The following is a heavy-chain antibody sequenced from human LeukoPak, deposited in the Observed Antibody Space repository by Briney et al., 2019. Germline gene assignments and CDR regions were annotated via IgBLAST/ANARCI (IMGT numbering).Heavy chain of an antibody. Sequence: GGSLRLSCAASGFTFSSYWMHWVRQAPGKGLVWVSRINSDGSSKDYADSVKGQFTISKDNDKNTLYLQMNSVRVEDTAVYYCARRINTALVDYWGQGTLVTVSS. CDR2: INSDGSSK. J-gene: IGHJ4*02. CDR1: GFTFSSYW. V-gene: IGHV3-74*01. CDR3: ARRINTALVDY. D-gene: IGHD5-18*01.